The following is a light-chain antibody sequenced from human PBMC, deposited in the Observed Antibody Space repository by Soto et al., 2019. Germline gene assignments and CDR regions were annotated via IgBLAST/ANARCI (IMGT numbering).Light chain of an antibody. V-gene: IGLV2-11*01. J-gene: IGLJ1*01. Sequence: QSALTQPRSVSGSPGQSVTISCTGTSSDVGGYNYVSWYQQHPGKAPKLMIYDVSKRPSGVPDRFSGSKSGNTASLTISGLQADDEADYYCCSYAGIYTYVFETGNKLTV. CDR1: SSDVGGYNY. CDR3: CSYAGIYTYV. CDR2: DVS.